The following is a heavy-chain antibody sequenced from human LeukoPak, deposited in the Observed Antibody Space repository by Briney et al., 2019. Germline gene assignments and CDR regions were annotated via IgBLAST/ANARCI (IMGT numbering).Heavy chain of an antibody. V-gene: IGHV4-34*01. CDR2: IYYSGST. Sequence: SETLSLTCAVYGGSFSGYYWSWIRQPPGKGLEWIGSIYYSGSTYYNPSLKSRVTISVDTSKNQFSLKLSSVTAADTAVYYCARHGDYGEWYFDYWGQGTLVTVSS. J-gene: IGHJ4*02. CDR1: GGSFSGYY. D-gene: IGHD4-17*01. CDR3: ARHGDYGEWYFDY.